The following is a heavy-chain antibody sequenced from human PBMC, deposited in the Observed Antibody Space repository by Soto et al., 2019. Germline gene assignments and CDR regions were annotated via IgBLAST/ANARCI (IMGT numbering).Heavy chain of an antibody. J-gene: IGHJ4*02. V-gene: IGHV4-38-2*01. CDR1: GYVITSGYY. D-gene: IGHD5-12*01. CDR2: VDHSGST. CDR3: ARYFHNYSGPPS. Sequence: SETLSLTCVVSGYVITSGYYWVWIRQPPGKGLEWIGTVDHSGSTYYDPSLQGRVTISIDTSKNQFSLKLTSVTAADTAPYFFARYFHNYSGPPSWGQGNLVIVSS.